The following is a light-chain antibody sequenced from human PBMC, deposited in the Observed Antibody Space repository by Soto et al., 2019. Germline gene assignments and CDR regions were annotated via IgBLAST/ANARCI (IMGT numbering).Light chain of an antibody. V-gene: IGKV3-15*01. CDR1: QSVSSN. CDR3: QQYNNWPPYT. Sequence: EIVMTQSPATLSVSPGERATLSCRASQSVSSNLAWYQQKPGQAPGLLIYGASTRATGIPARFSGSRSGTEFTLTISSLQSEDFAVYYCQQYNNWPPYTFGQETKLEIK. CDR2: GAS. J-gene: IGKJ2*01.